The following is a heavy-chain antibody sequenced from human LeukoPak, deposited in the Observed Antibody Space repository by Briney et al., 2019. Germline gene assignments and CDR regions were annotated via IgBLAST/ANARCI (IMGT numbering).Heavy chain of an antibody. CDR2: ISSSSSYI. Sequence: GGSLRLSCAASGFTFSSYSMNWVRQAPGKGLEWVSSISSSSSYIYYADSVKGRFTISRDNAKNSLYLQMNSLRAEDTAVYYCARDPSTIAVAGTYVYWGQGTLVTVSS. CDR3: ARDPSTIAVAGTYVY. CDR1: GFTFSSYS. J-gene: IGHJ4*02. V-gene: IGHV3-21*01. D-gene: IGHD6-19*01.